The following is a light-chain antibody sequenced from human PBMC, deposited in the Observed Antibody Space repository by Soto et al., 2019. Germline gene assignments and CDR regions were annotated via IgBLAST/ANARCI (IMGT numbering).Light chain of an antibody. CDR1: DSNIGSNA. J-gene: IGLJ2*01. Sequence: QAVVTQPPSASGTPGQRVTFSCSGSDSNIGSNAVNWYQQLPGTAPKLLIYSNTQRPSGVPDRFSGSKSGTSASLAISGLQSEDEADYYCAAWDDSLNGLLFGGGTKLTVL. V-gene: IGLV1-44*01. CDR3: AAWDDSLNGLL. CDR2: SNT.